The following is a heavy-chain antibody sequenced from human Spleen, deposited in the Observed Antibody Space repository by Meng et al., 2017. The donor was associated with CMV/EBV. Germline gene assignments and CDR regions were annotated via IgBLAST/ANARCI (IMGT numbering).Heavy chain of an antibody. Sequence: SVKVSCKASGGTFSSYAISWVRQAPGQGLEWMGGIIPILGIANYAQKFQGRVTITADKSTSTAYMELSSLRSEDTAVYYCASSEGSCDGDCPDWFDPWGQGTLVTVSS. CDR1: GGTFSSYA. J-gene: IGHJ5*02. CDR3: ASSEGSCDGDCPDWFDP. V-gene: IGHV1-69*10. CDR2: IIPILGIA. D-gene: IGHD2-21*01.